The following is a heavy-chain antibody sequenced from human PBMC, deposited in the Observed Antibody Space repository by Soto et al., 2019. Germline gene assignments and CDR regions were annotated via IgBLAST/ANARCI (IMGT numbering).Heavy chain of an antibody. J-gene: IGHJ5*02. V-gene: IGHV1-69*13. D-gene: IGHD6-19*01. CDR3: ARDVFGSGWFIS. CDR2: IIPVSPSA. CDR1: GGSFRSFA. Sequence: ASVKVSCKASGGSFRSFALNWVRQAPGQGLEWMGGIIPVSPSAHYAQKFQGRVAITADDSTSTAYMELSSLRSEDTAIYYCARDVFGSGWFISWGQGTLVTVS.